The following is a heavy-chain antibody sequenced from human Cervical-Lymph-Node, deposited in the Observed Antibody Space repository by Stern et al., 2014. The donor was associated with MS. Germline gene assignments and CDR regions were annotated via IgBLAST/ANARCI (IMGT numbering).Heavy chain of an antibody. CDR2: INPNTGGT. D-gene: IGHD4-23*01. CDR3: ATEKVVRGLSDYGGNSCLSD. V-gene: IGHV1-2*06. CDR1: GYSFTGHY. J-gene: IGHJ4*02. Sequence: QVQLVESGAEVKKPGASVKVSCKASGYSFTGHYMHWVRQAPGQGLEWMGRINPNTGGTYSAQKFQGRVTMTGDTSISTAYMELNRLTYDDTAVYYCATEKVVRGLSDYGGNSCLSDWGQGTLVTVSS.